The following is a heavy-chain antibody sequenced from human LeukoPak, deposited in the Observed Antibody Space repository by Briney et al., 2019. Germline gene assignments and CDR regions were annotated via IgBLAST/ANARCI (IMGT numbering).Heavy chain of an antibody. CDR1: GFTFSSYS. CDR3: ASLLWFGKNDY. CDR2: IRYDGSNK. V-gene: IGHV3-30*02. D-gene: IGHD3-10*01. J-gene: IGHJ4*02. Sequence: GGSLRLSCAASGFTFSSYSMNWVRQAPGKGLEWVAFIRYDGSNKYYADSVKGRFTISRDNSKNTLYLHVNSLRAEDTAVYYCASLLWFGKNDYWGQGTLVTVSS.